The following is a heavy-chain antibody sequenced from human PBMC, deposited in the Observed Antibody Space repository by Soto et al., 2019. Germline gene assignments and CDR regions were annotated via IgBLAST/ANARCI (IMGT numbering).Heavy chain of an antibody. V-gene: IGHV5-10-1*04. D-gene: IGHD3-3*01. CDR1: GYSFTSYW. J-gene: IGHJ5*02. CDR3: ARATYYDFCICCYTGSWFDP. Sequence: PGESLKISCKGSGYSFTSYWISWVRQMPGKGLEWMGRIDPSDSYTNYSPSFQGQVTISADKSISTAYLQWSSLKASDTAMYYCARATYYDFCICCYTGSWFDPWGQGTLVTVSS. CDR2: IDPSDSYT.